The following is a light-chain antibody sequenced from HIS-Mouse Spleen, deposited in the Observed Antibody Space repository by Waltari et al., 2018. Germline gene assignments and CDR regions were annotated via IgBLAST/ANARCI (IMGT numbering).Light chain of an antibody. CDR1: ALPKQY. J-gene: IGLJ3*02. CDR3: QSADSSGTGWV. CDR2: KDS. V-gene: IGLV3-25*03. Sequence: SYELTQPPSVSVSPGQTARITCSGDALPKQYAYWYQQKPGQAPVLVIYKDSERPSGIPELFSGSSSGTTVTLTISGVQAEDEADYYCQSADSSGTGWVFGGGTKLTVL.